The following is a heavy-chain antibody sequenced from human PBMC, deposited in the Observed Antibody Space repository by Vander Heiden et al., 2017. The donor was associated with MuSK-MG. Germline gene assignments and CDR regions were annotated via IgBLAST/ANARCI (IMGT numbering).Heavy chain of an antibody. D-gene: IGHD2-15*01. CDR3: ASRSCFGGSCSLDS. V-gene: IGHV3-66*01. Sequence: EVQLVASGGGLVQPGGSLRLSCAASGFTVSSNYMSWVRQAPGKGLEWGSVIYTGDRTLYADSVEGRFTISRDISKNTVSLQMNSLRAEDTAVYYCASRSCFGGSCSLDSWGQGTLVTVSS. J-gene: IGHJ4*02. CDR1: GFTVSSNY. CDR2: IYTGDRT.